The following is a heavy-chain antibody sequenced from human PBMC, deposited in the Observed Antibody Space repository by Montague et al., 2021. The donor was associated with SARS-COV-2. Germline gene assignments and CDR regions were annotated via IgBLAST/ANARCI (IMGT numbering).Heavy chain of an antibody. CDR3: ARDGHRRRSIEGRFDP. Sequence: SLRLSCAASGFTFRSYAMHWVRQTPGKGLEWVASISDDGTNKFYVDSVKGRFTISRDNSKNSLYLQMNSLRADDTAVCYCARDGHRRRSIEGRFDPWGQGTLVTVSS. CDR2: ISDDGTNK. D-gene: IGHD6-6*01. CDR1: GFTFRSYA. V-gene: IGHV3-30*04. J-gene: IGHJ5*02.